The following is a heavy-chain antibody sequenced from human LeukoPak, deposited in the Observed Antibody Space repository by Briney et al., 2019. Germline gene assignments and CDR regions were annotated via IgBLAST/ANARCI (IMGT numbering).Heavy chain of an antibody. D-gene: IGHD6-19*01. J-gene: IGHJ3*02. CDR2: IYYSGST. Sequence: KPSETLSLTCTVSDGSISSYYWSWIRQPPGKGLEWIGYIYYSGSTNYNPSLKSRVTISVDTSKNQFSLKLSSVTAADTAVYYCARDSVAVEYIDAFDIWGQGTMVTVSS. CDR1: DGSISSYY. CDR3: ARDSVAVEYIDAFDI. V-gene: IGHV4-59*01.